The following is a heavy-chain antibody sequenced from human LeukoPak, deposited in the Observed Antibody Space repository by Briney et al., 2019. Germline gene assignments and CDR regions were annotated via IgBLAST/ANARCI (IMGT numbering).Heavy chain of an antibody. Sequence: GGSLRLSCEASGFSFSTYVVHWVRQAPGKGLEWVSAISGSGGSTYYADSVKGRFTISRDNSKNTLYLQMNSLRAEDTAVYYCAKVPRQQLVLDAFDIWGQGTVVTVSS. CDR2: ISGSGGST. CDR1: GFSFSTYV. CDR3: AKVPRQQLVLDAFDI. V-gene: IGHV3-23*01. J-gene: IGHJ3*02. D-gene: IGHD6-13*01.